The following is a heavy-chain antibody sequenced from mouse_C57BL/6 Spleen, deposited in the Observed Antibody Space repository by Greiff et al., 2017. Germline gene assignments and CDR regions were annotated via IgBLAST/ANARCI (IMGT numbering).Heavy chain of an antibody. D-gene: IGHD2-4*01. CDR3: ARGGLRRGAMDY. J-gene: IGHJ4*01. CDR2: ISSGSSTI. Sequence: EVKLVKSGGGLVKPGGSLKLSCAASGFTFSDYGMHWVRQAPEKGLEWVAYISSGSSTIYYADTVKGRFTISRDNAKNTLFLQMTSLRSEDTAMYYCARGGLRRGAMDYWGQGTSVTVSS. CDR1: GFTFSDYG. V-gene: IGHV5-17*01.